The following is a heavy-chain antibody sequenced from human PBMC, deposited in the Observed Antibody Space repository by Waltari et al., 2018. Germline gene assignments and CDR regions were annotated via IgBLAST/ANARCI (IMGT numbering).Heavy chain of an antibody. CDR1: GGSLRGYY. D-gene: IGHD3-22*01. J-gene: IGHJ4*02. Sequence: QVQLQQWGAGLLKPSETLSLTCAVYGGSLRGYYWSWIRQPPGKGLEWIGEINHSGSTNYNPSLKSRVTISVDTSKNQFSLKLSSVTAADTAVYYCARGSMIVVVIDYWGQGTLVTVSS. V-gene: IGHV4-34*01. CDR3: ARGSMIVVVIDY. CDR2: INHSGST.